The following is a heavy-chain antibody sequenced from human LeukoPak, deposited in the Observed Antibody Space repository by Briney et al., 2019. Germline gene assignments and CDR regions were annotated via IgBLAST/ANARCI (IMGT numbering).Heavy chain of an antibody. CDR3: ARDPTQWRRVLGAFDI. J-gene: IGHJ3*02. CDR1: GYTFTSYG. V-gene: IGHV1-18*01. Sequence: GASVKVSCKASGYTFTSYGISWVRQAPGQGLEWMGWISAYNGNTNYAQKLQGRVTMTTDTSTSTAYMELRSLRSDDTAVCYCARDPTQWRRVLGAFDIWGQGTMVTVSS. CDR2: ISAYNGNT. D-gene: IGHD6-19*01.